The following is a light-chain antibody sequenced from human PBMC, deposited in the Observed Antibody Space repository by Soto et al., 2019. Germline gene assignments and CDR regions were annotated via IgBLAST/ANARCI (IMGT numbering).Light chain of an antibody. Sequence: EIVMTQSPATLSVSPGERATLSCRASQSVSSNLAWYQQKPGQAPRLLIYGASTRATGIPARFSGSGSVTEFTLTISSLQSEDFAVYYCQQYNNCPYTFGQGTKLEIK. J-gene: IGKJ2*01. CDR3: QQYNNCPYT. CDR2: GAS. V-gene: IGKV3-15*01. CDR1: QSVSSN.